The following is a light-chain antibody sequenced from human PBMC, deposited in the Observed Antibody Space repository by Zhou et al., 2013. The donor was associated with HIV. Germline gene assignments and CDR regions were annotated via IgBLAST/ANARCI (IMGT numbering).Light chain of an antibody. V-gene: IGKV1-9*01. CDR1: QAITNH. J-gene: IGKJ5*01. CDR3: QQYSKNPIT. Sequence: DMQLTQSPSFLSASVGDRVTITCRASQAITNHLAWYQQKPGIAPKLLIYAASTLQSGVPSRFSGSGSGTEFTLTISSLQPEDFATYYCQQYSKNPITFGQGTRLEI. CDR2: AAS.